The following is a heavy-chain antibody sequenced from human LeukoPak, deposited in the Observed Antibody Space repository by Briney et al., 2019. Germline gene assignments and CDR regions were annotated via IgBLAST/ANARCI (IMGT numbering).Heavy chain of an antibody. CDR1: GYIFTAYY. D-gene: IGHD5-24*01. J-gene: IGHJ3*02. CDR3: ARRDGYDAFDI. Sequence: ASVKVSCKASGYIFTAYYMHWVRQAPGQGLEWMGWIDPNSGDSNSARRFQGRVTMTRDTSISTAYMELSRLRSDDTAVYSCARRDGYDAFDIWGQGTVVIVSS. CDR2: IDPNSGDS. V-gene: IGHV1-2*02.